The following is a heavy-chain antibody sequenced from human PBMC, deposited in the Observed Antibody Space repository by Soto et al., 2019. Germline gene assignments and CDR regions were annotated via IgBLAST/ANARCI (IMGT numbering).Heavy chain of an antibody. V-gene: IGHV5-51*01. CDR3: ARGGTDGYRHFDF. J-gene: IGHJ4*02. Sequence: PGESLKISCKASGYSFTTYWIGWVRQMPGKGLEWMGIIYPGDSDTKYSPSLQGQVTISADKSISTAYVQWSSLKASDTAMYFCARGGTDGYRHFDFWGQGTLVTGSS. CDR1: GYSFTTYW. CDR2: IYPGDSDT. D-gene: IGHD5-12*01.